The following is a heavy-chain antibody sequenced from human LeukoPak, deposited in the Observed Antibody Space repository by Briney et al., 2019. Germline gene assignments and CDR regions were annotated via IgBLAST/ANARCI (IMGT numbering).Heavy chain of an antibody. CDR3: TKHRGRDGGYPFDY. J-gene: IGHJ4*02. CDR2: ISGSGGST. CDR1: GFIFSSCA. Sequence: GGSLRLSCATSGFIFSSCAMSWVRQAPGKGLEWVSVISGSGGSTNYAESVKGRFTISRDNSKNTLYLQMNSLRVEDTAVYYCTKHRGRDGGYPFDYWGQGTLVTVSS. D-gene: IGHD5-12*01. V-gene: IGHV3-23*01.